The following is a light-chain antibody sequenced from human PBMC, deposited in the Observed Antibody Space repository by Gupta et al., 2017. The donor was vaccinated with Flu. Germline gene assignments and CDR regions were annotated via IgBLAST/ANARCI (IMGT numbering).Light chain of an antibody. CDR1: TSDIGTYHF. J-gene: IGLJ2*01. CDR2: DVT. V-gene: IGLV2-11*01. Sequence: QSALTQPRSVSGSPGQSVALSCHGTTSDIGTYHFVSWYQQHPGKAPKLMFYDVTKRPSGFPDRVSGSKSGTTASLTIAGLQAEDEADYYGCSDGATYFFGGGTKLTVL. CDR3: CSDGATYF.